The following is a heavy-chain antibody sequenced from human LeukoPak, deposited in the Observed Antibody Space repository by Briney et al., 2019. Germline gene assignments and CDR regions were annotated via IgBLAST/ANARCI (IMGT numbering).Heavy chain of an antibody. CDR1: GGSISSYY. CDR3: ARGYCTNGVCYEIDY. Sequence: KPSETLSLTCTVSGGSISSYYWSWIRQPAGKGLEWIGRIHTSGSTNYNPSLKSRVTMSVDTSKNQFSLRLSSVTAADTAVYYCARGYCTNGVCYEIDYWGQGTLVTVSS. J-gene: IGHJ4*02. V-gene: IGHV4-4*07. D-gene: IGHD2-8*01. CDR2: IHTSGST.